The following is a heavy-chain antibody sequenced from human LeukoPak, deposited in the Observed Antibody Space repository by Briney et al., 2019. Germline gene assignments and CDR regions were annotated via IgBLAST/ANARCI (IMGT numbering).Heavy chain of an antibody. CDR2: IYYSGST. CDR3: ASTSGSYYLSSYYYYYMDV. Sequence: TSETLSLTCTVSGGSISSSGYYWGWIRQPPGKGLEWIGSIYYSGSTYYNPSLKSRVTISVDTSKNQFSLKLSSVTAADTAVYYCASTSGSYYLSSYYYYYMDVWGKGTTVTVSS. D-gene: IGHD1-26*01. V-gene: IGHV4-39*07. CDR1: GGSISSSGYY. J-gene: IGHJ6*03.